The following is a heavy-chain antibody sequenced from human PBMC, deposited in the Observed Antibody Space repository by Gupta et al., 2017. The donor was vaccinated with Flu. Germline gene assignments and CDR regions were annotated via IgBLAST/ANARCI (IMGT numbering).Heavy chain of an antibody. CDR3: VSMDSNRCEYNLGYLKNPFDI. CDR2: IYFNDDK. D-gene: IGHD1-1*01. J-gene: IGHJ3*02. CDR1: GFSFSTGGVG. V-gene: IGHV2-5*04. Sequence: QITLTEFGPTLAKPTLTLTLTCTFSGFSFSTGGVGVCWISQPPGTALAWLALIYFNDDKRYSPSLRSRLTITKDTSKYQVVLRMPNVDPVDTATYYCVSMDSNRCEYNLGYLKNPFDIWGQGTMVTVSS.